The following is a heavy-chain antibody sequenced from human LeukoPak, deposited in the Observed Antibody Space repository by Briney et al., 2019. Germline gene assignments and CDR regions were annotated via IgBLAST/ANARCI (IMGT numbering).Heavy chain of an antibody. Sequence: SETLSLTCTVSGGSISSYYWSWIRQPPGKGLEWIGYIYYSGSTNYNPSLKSRVTISVDTSKNQFSLKLSSVTAADTAVYYCARFGSYYRQYYFDYWGQGTLVTVSS. CDR1: GGSISSYY. CDR3: ARFGSYYRQYYFDY. CDR2: IYYSGST. D-gene: IGHD1-26*01. J-gene: IGHJ4*02. V-gene: IGHV4-59*01.